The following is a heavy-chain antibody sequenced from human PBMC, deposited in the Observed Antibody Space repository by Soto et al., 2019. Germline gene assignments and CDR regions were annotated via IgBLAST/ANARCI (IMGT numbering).Heavy chain of an antibody. CDR1: GGSFSGYY. CDR2: INHSGST. D-gene: IGHD2-15*01. CDR3: VRHRYCSGATCYHLDNWFDP. J-gene: IGHJ5*02. Sequence: PSETLSLTCAVYGGSFSGYYWSWIRQPPGKGLEWIGEINHSGSTNYNPSLKSRVTISVDTSKNQFSLNLSSVTAADTAVYYCVRHRYCSGATCYHLDNWFDPWGQGSLVNV. V-gene: IGHV4-34*01.